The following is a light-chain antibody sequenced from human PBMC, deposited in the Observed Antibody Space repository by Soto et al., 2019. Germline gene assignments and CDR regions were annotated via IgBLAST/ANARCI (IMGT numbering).Light chain of an antibody. CDR1: QSISSN. CDR3: QNYRA. CDR2: DAA. Sequence: ILTNQSPATLSDSPWKRSTRSCRASQSISSNLAWYQQKPGQAPRLLIYDAANRATGIPARCRGSGSGTDITRIIRRLQPNDFGHYNCQNYRAFGGGTKVDI. J-gene: IGKJ4*01. V-gene: IGKV3-15*01.